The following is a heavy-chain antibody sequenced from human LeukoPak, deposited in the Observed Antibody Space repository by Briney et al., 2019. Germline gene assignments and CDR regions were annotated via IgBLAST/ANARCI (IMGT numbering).Heavy chain of an antibody. CDR1: GFTFNSYA. CDR2: MKQDGSAK. Sequence: GGSLRLSCAASGFTFNSYAMSWVRQAPGKGLEWVSNMKQDGSAKYYVDSVKGRFTISRDNAKNSLYLQMNSLRAEDTAVYYCAREGREGYNYPALDFWGQGTLVTVSS. V-gene: IGHV3-7*03. J-gene: IGHJ4*02. CDR3: AREGREGYNYPALDF. D-gene: IGHD5-24*01.